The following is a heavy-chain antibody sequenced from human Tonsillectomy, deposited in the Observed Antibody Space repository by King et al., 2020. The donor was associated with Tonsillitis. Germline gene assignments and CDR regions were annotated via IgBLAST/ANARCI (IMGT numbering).Heavy chain of an antibody. CDR1: GFTFGDYA. D-gene: IGHD1-26*01. V-gene: IGHV3-49*03. J-gene: IGHJ4*02. Sequence: VQLVESGGGLVQPGRSLRLSCTASGFTFGDYAMSWFRQAPGKGLEWVGFIRSKAYGGTTEYAASVKGRFTISRDDSKSIAYLQMNSLKTEDTAVYYCARTAAVGATTESYYFGYWGQGTLLTVSS. CDR2: IRSKAYGGTT. CDR3: ARTAAVGATTESYYFGY.